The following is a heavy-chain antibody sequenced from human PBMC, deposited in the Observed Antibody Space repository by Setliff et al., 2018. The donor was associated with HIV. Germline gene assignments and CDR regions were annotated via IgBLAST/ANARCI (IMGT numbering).Heavy chain of an antibody. CDR1: GFTFSSYG. J-gene: IGHJ4*02. CDR2: IYYDGSNK. V-gene: IGHV3-30*02. Sequence: GESLKISCAASGFTFSSYGMHWVRQAPGQGLEWVAFIYYDGSNKYYADSVKGRFTISRDNSKNTLYLQMNSPRAEDTAVYYCAKDFGTLVRGVALTDYWGQGTLVTVSS. CDR3: AKDFGTLVRGVALTDY. D-gene: IGHD3-10*01.